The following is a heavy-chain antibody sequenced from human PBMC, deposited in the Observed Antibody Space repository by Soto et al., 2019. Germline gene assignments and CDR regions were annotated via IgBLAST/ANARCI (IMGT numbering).Heavy chain of an antibody. CDR2: IHYSGSTT. CDR3: ARTTPGYCSSTSCYYFDY. Sequence: QVHLQESGPGLVNPSETLSLTCTVSGTSISSYYWSWIRQPPGKGLEWIGYIHYSGSTTSYNPSLKSRVTISVDRSKNQFSLKLSSVTAADTAVYYCARTTPGYCSSTSCYYFDYWGQGTLVTVSS. V-gene: IGHV4-59*12. CDR1: GTSISSYY. J-gene: IGHJ4*02. D-gene: IGHD2-2*01.